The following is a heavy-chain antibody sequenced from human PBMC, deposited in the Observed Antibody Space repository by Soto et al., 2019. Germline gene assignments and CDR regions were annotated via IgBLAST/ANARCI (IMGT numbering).Heavy chain of an antibody. D-gene: IGHD4-17*01. CDR2: INAYNGST. Sequence: ASVKVSCKASGYTFTSYGISWVRQAPGQGLEWMGWINAYNGSTNYAQKLQGRVTMTTDTSTSTAYMELRSLRVEDTAVYYCAKDEVSRKYYGHSLDVWGQGTTVTVSS. J-gene: IGHJ6*02. V-gene: IGHV1-18*01. CDR3: AKDEVSRKYYGHSLDV. CDR1: GYTFTSYG.